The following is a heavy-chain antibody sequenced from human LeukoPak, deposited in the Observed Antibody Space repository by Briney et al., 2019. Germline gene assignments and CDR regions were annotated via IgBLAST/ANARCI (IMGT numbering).Heavy chain of an antibody. J-gene: IGHJ6*03. D-gene: IGHD4-17*01. Sequence: GGSLRLSCAASGFTVSSNYMGWVRQAPGKGLEWVSVIYSGGSTYYADSVKGRFTISRDNSKNTLYLQMNSLRAEDMAVYYCARDIRVTTGYYMDVWGKGTTVTVSS. CDR3: ARDIRVTTGYYMDV. CDR1: GFTVSSNY. CDR2: IYSGGST. V-gene: IGHV3-53*01.